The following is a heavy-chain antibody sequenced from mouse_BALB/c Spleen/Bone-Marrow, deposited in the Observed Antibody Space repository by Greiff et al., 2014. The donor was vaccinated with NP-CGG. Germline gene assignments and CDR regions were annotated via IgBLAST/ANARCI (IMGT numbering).Heavy chain of an antibody. V-gene: IGHV2-9*02. CDR1: GFSLTSYG. J-gene: IGHJ2*01. CDR2: ICAGGST. D-gene: IGHD2-10*01. Sequence: VKLMESGPGLVAPSQSLSITCTVSGFSLTSYGVHWVRQPPGKGLEWLGIICAGGSTNYNSAIMSRLSISKDNSKSQVFLKMNSLQTDDTARYFCAIAYFGNYNYYFDYWGQGTTLTVSS. CDR3: AIAYFGNYNYYFDY.